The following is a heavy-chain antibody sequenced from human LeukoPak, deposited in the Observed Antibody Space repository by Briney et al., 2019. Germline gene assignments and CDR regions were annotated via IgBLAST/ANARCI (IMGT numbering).Heavy chain of an antibody. Sequence: SETLSLTCTVSGGSISSSSYYWGWIRQPPGKGLEWIGSIYYSGSTYYNPSLKSRVTISVDKSKNQFSLKLSSVTAADTAVYYCASDYGDYNAFDIWGQGTMVTVSS. V-gene: IGHV4-39*07. D-gene: IGHD4-17*01. J-gene: IGHJ3*02. CDR1: GGSISSSSYY. CDR3: ASDYGDYNAFDI. CDR2: IYYSGST.